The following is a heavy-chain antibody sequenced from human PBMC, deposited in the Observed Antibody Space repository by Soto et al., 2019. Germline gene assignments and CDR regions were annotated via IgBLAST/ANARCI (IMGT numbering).Heavy chain of an antibody. CDR2: TYYRSKWYN. J-gene: IGHJ6*03. CDR1: GDSVSSNSAA. D-gene: IGHD3-16*02. Sequence: SQTLSLTCAISGDSVSSNSAAWNWIRQSPSRGLEWLGRTYYRSKWYNDYAGSVKSRITINPDTSKNQFSLQLNSVTPEDTAVYYCARELTYDYIWRSYPSPDYSCYYMDVWGKGTTVTVSS. CDR3: ARELTYDYIWRSYPSPDYSCYYMDV. V-gene: IGHV6-1*01.